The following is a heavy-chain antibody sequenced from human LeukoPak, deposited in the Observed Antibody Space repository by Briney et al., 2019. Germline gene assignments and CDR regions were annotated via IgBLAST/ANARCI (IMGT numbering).Heavy chain of an antibody. J-gene: IGHJ4*02. Sequence: ASVKVSCKASVSTFTSYYIHWVRQAPGQGLEWMGIINPSGGSTTYAQKFRGRVTMTRDTSTSTVYMELSSLRSEDTAVYYCVSFVAADGKEVDDWGQGTLVTVSS. CDR2: INPSGGST. D-gene: IGHD6-13*01. V-gene: IGHV1-46*01. CDR1: VSTFTSYY. CDR3: VSFVAADGKEVDD.